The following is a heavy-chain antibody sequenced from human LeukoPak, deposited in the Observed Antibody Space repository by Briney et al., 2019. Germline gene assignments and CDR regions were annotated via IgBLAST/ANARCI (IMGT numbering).Heavy chain of an antibody. Sequence: PGTSLRLSCAASGFTFDSYAIHWVRQPPGKGLEWVAVISHDGNTKYSAKSLQGRFTFSRDNSENTLSLQMSSLRTEDTSIYYCVRERWLRSFDSWGQGTLVIVSS. D-gene: IGHD5-24*01. V-gene: IGHV3-30*04. CDR1: GFTFDSYA. J-gene: IGHJ4*02. CDR3: VRERWLRSFDS. CDR2: ISHDGNTK.